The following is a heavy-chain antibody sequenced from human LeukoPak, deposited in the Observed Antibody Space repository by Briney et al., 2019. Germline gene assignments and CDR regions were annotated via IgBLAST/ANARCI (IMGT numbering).Heavy chain of an antibody. V-gene: IGHV3-74*01. Sequence: PGGSLRLSCAVSGFTLSGYWMHWVRQAPGKGLVWVSRMNSDGRATTYADSVKGRFTISRDNAKNTLYLQMNSLRAEDTAVYYCAREFEATGFWALDYWGQGTLVTASS. J-gene: IGHJ4*02. D-gene: IGHD3-16*01. CDR1: GFTLSGYW. CDR2: MNSDGRAT. CDR3: AREFEATGFWALDY.